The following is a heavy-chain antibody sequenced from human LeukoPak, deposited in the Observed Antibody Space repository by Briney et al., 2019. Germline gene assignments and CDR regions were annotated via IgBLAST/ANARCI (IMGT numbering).Heavy chain of an antibody. CDR3: AREGRY. D-gene: IGHD3-10*01. CDR1: GGSISSGGHS. CDR2: IYYRGRT. J-gene: IGHJ4*02. V-gene: IGHV4-30-2*05. Sequence: PSQTLSLTCTVSGGSISSGGHSWSWIRQPPGKGLEWIGYIYYRGRTYYNPSLKSRLTISVDTSKNQFSLKMRSVTAADTAVYYCAREGRYWGQGTLVTVSS.